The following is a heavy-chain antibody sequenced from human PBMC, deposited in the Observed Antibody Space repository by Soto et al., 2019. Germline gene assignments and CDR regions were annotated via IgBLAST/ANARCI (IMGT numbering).Heavy chain of an antibody. CDR2: INHSGST. J-gene: IGHJ4*02. CDR3: ARTASSSSYYYFDY. D-gene: IGHD6-6*01. V-gene: IGHV4-34*01. CDR1: GGSFSGYY. Sequence: SETLSLTCAVYGGSFSGYYWSWIRQPPGKGLEWIGEINHSGSTNYNPSLKSRVTISVDTSKNQFSLKLSSVTAADTAVYYCARTASSSSYYYFDYWGQGTLVTVSS.